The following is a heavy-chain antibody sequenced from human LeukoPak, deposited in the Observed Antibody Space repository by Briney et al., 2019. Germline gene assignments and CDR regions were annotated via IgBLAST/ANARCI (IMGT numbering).Heavy chain of an antibody. CDR3: TTDLTRGTYDY. J-gene: IGHJ4*02. V-gene: IGHV3-30*02. CDR1: GFTFSNYG. Sequence: PGGSLRLSCAASGFTFSNYGMHWVRQAPGKGLEWVAYLRYDGSNKYDADSVKGRFTISRDNSKNTLYLQMNSLKTEDTAVYYCTTDLTRGTYDYWGQGTLVTVSS. CDR2: LRYDGSNK. D-gene: IGHD3-10*01.